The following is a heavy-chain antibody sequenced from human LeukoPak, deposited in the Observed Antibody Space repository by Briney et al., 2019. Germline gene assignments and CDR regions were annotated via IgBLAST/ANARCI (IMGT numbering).Heavy chain of an antibody. D-gene: IGHD1-26*01. CDR1: GLTFSNYA. J-gene: IGHJ4*02. Sequence: GGSLRLSCAASGLTFSNYAMSWVRQAPGKGLDWVSTISGSGGVTYYPDSVRGRFTISRDNSRNTLHLQMDSLRDEDTAIYYCALWPEGATPKFHNWGQGTLVTVSS. V-gene: IGHV3-23*01. CDR3: ALWPEGATPKFHN. CDR2: ISGSGGVT.